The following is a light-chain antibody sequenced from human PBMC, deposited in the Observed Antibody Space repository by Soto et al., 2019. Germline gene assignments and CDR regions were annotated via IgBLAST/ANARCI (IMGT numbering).Light chain of an antibody. CDR3: QQFFSAVLT. CDR1: ETISTF. CDR2: GAS. V-gene: IGKV1-39*01. J-gene: IGKJ4*01. Sequence: DIPLTQSPSSLSASLGDSITITCRASETISTFLNWYQVQPGKAPRLLVYGASTLQVGVPVRFRGSGSGTLFTLTIDNLQREDLASYFCQQFFSAVLTFGGGPRV.